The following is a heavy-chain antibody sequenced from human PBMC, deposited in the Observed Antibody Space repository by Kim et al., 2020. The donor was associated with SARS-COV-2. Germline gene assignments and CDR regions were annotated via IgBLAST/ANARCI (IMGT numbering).Heavy chain of an antibody. J-gene: IGHJ6*02. D-gene: IGHD5-12*01. Sequence: PSLKSRVTISVDTSKNQFSLTLSSVPAADPAVYYCARPLRNYYYYGMDVWGQGTTVTVSS. V-gene: IGHV4-34*01. CDR3: ARPLRNYYYYGMDV.